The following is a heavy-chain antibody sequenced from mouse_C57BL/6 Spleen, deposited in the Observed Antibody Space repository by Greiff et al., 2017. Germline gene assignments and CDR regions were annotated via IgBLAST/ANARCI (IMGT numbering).Heavy chain of an antibody. J-gene: IGHJ4*01. CDR1: GYTFTSYW. Sequence: VQLQQPGAELVKPGASVKMSCKASGYTFTSYWITWVKQRPGQGLEWIGDIYPGSGSTNYNEKFKSKATLTVDTSSSTAYMQLSSLTSEDSAVYYCARRMYGRSLRAMDYWGQGTSVTVSS. CDR3: ARRMYGRSLRAMDY. D-gene: IGHD1-1*01. CDR2: IYPGSGST. V-gene: IGHV1-55*01.